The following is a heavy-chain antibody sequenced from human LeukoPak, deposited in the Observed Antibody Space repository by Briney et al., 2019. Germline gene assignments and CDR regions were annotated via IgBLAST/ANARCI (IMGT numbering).Heavy chain of an antibody. V-gene: IGHV4-31*03. CDR1: GGSISSCAYY. D-gene: IGHD2-21*02. CDR2: IYSTGST. J-gene: IGHJ3*02. CDR3: ATLAYCGGGCYSGAFDI. Sequence: TLSLTCTVSGGSISSCAYYWSRIRQHPGKGLDWIGYIYSTGSTYYNPSLKSRVTMSLDTSNNQFSLKLSSVTAADTAVYYCATLAYCGGGCYSGAFDIWGQGTMVTVSS.